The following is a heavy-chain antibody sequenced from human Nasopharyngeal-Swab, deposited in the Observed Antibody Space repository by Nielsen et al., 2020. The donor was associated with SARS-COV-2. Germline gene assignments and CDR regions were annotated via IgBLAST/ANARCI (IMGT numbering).Heavy chain of an antibody. CDR1: GFTFSAHA. CDR3: ARDGRIGYGVYLDY. Sequence: GESLKISCAASGFTFSAHAMIWVRQAAGKGLEWVSAVSGDVAHTTYYADSVKGRFTISRDNSKNTLYLQMNGLRAEDAAIYYRARDGRIGYGVYLDYWGQGTPVTVSS. J-gene: IGHJ4*02. CDR2: VSGDVAHTT. V-gene: IGHV3-23*01. D-gene: IGHD5-12*01.